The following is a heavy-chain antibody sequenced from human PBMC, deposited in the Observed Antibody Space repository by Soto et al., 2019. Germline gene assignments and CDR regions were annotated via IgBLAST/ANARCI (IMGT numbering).Heavy chain of an antibody. CDR2: IYYSGST. J-gene: IGHJ6*02. D-gene: IGHD5-18*01. Sequence: SETLSLTCTVSRGSISSYYWSWIRQPPGKGLEWIGYIYYSGSTNYNPSLKSRVTISVDTSKNQFSLKLSSVTAADTAVYYCARDGRGYSYGYYYYYGMDVWGQGTTVTVSS. V-gene: IGHV4-59*01. CDR1: RGSISSYY. CDR3: ARDGRGYSYGYYYYYGMDV.